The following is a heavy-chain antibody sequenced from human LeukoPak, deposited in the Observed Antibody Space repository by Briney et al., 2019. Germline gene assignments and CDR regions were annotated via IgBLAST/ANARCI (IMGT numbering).Heavy chain of an antibody. D-gene: IGHD4-17*01. CDR3: ASNFSGDYINWFDP. CDR1: GGSISSSSYY. Sequence: SETLSLTCTVSGGSISSSSYYWGWIRQPPGKGLEWIGSIYYSGSTYYNPSLKSRVTISVDTSKNQFSLKLSSVTAADTAVYYCASNFSGDYINWFDPWGQGTLVTVSS. J-gene: IGHJ5*02. V-gene: IGHV4-39*01. CDR2: IYYSGST.